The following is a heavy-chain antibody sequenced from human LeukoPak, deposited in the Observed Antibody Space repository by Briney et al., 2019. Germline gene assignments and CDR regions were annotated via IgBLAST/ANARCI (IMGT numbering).Heavy chain of an antibody. V-gene: IGHV1-2*02. CDR1: GYTFTGYY. Sequence: ASVKVSCKASGYTFTGYYMHWVRQAPGQGLEWMGWINPNSGGTNYAQKFQGRVTMTRDTSISTAYMELSRLRSDDTAVCYCARDPYYGSGSYYYYYYMDVWGKGTTVTISS. D-gene: IGHD3-10*01. J-gene: IGHJ6*03. CDR3: ARDPYYGSGSYYYYYYMDV. CDR2: INPNSGGT.